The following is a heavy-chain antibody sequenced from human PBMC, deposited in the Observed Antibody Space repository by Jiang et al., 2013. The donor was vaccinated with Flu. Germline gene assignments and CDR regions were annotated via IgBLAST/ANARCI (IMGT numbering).Heavy chain of an antibody. J-gene: IGHJ1*01. V-gene: IGHV3-11*05. CDR3: AKDGHFDPPILPYQTH. D-gene: IGHD3-9*01. Sequence: DSVKGRFTISRDNARNSLSLQMNSLRDEDTAVYYCAKDGHFDPPILPYQTHWGQGTLVTVSS.